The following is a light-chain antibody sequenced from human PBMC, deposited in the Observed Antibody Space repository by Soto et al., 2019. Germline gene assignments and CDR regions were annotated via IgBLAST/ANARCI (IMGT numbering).Light chain of an antibody. CDR2: DAS. V-gene: IGKV3-15*01. CDR3: QQYNNWT. Sequence: IVLTQSPATLSLSPGERATLSCRASQSVSSYLAWYQQKPGQAPRLLIYDASTRATGIPARFSGSGSGTAFTLTISSLQSEDFAVYYCQQYNNWTVGQGTKVDIK. CDR1: QSVSSY. J-gene: IGKJ1*01.